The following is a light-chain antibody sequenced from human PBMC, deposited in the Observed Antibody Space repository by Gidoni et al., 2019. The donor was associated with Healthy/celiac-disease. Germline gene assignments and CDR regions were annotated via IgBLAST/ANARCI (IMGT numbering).Light chain of an antibody. Sequence: QSVRTQPHSASGTPGQRVTISCSGSSANIGSNYVYGYQQLPGTAPKLLIYRNTQRPSGVPDRFSCSKSGPSASLAIRGLRSEDEAAYYCAAWDYSLSGRVFGGGTKLTVL. CDR2: RNT. J-gene: IGLJ3*02. CDR3: AAWDYSLSGRV. V-gene: IGLV1-47*01. CDR1: SANIGSNY.